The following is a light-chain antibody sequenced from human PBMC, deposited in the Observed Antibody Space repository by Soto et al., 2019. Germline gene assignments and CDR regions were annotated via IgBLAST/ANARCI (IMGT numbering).Light chain of an antibody. V-gene: IGLV2-14*01. CDR2: EVN. Sequence: HSSLAQPSFASGSLGQSTSISFSGTSPAVGGYNYVSWYQHHPGKGPKLLIYEVNNRPSGVSDRFSGSKSGNKASLTISNLEAEDESDYYCGSYTSTDTPFVFGTGAKDIDL. J-gene: IGLJ1*01. CDR1: SPAVGGYNY. CDR3: GSYTSTDTPFV.